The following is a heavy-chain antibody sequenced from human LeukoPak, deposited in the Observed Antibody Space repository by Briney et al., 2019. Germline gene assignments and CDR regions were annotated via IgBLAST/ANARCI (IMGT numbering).Heavy chain of an antibody. V-gene: IGHV3-74*01. Sequence: GGSLRLSCAASGFTFSSYWMHWVRQAPGKGLVWVSRINSDGSSTSYADSVKGRFTISRDNANNTLYLQMNSLRAEDTAVYYCASPEYYYDSSGYLGYWGQGTLVTVSS. CDR2: INSDGSST. J-gene: IGHJ4*02. D-gene: IGHD3-22*01. CDR1: GFTFSSYW. CDR3: ASPEYYYDSSGYLGY.